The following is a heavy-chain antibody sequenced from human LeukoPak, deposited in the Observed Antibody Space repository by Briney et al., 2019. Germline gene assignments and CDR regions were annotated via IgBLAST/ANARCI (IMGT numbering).Heavy chain of an antibody. V-gene: IGHV1-2*02. CDR3: VRANLFFMDV. CDR2: INSNSGGT. CDR1: GYTFTGYY. Sequence: ASVKVSCKASGYTFTGYYMHWVRQAPGQGLEWMGWINSNSGGTNYAQNLQGRVTMTRDTSISTAYMELSRLRSDDTAMYYCVRANLFFMDVWGQGTTVSVSS. J-gene: IGHJ6*02. D-gene: IGHD3-3*01.